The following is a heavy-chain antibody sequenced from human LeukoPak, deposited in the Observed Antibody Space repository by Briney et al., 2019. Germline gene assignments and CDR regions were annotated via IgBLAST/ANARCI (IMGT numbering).Heavy chain of an antibody. V-gene: IGHV1-3*01. D-gene: IGHD5-12*01. Sequence: GASVKVSCKASGYTFTSYAMHWVRQAPGQRLEWMGWINAGNGNTKYSQKFQGRVTITRDTSASTAYMELSSLRSEDTAVYYCAREVDVDKGFDYWGQGTLVTVSS. J-gene: IGHJ4*02. CDR1: GYTFTSYA. CDR2: INAGNGNT. CDR3: AREVDVDKGFDY.